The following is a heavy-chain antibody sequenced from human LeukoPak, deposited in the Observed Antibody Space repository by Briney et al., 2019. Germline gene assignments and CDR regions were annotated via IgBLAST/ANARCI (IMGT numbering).Heavy chain of an antibody. J-gene: IGHJ3*02. D-gene: IGHD6-13*01. V-gene: IGHV4-39*02. Sequence: SETLSLTCSVSGGSITSSSYYWGWIRQPPEKGLEWIGSIYYTGGTYYSPSLKSRVTTSVDTSKNQFSLKLSSVTAADTAVYYCARDYSSSWARNAFDIWGQGTMVTVSS. CDR2: IYYTGGT. CDR3: ARDYSSSWARNAFDI. CDR1: GGSITSSSYY.